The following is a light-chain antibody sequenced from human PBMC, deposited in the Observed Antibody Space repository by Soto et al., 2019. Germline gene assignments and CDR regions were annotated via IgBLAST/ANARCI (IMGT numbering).Light chain of an antibody. V-gene: IGLV1-40*01. Sequence: QSVLTQPPSVSGAPGQRVTISCAGNSSNIGAGYDVHWYQHLPGTVPKLLIYDNNQRPSGVLDRFSGSRSGTSASLAITGLQAEDEADYYCQSYDNSLSGSLVFGGGTKLTVL. CDR2: DNN. J-gene: IGLJ2*01. CDR3: QSYDNSLSGSLV. CDR1: SSNIGAGYD.